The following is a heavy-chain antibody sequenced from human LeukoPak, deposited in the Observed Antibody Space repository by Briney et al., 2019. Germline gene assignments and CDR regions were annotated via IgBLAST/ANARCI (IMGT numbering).Heavy chain of an antibody. Sequence: GGSLRLSCAASGFTLSNYWMSWVRQAPEKGLEWVANIKQDGSKLSYVDSVRGRFTVSRDNAKNSLYLQMNSLRAEDTAVYYCARWEARDTWVYDYWGQGTLVTVSS. CDR3: ARWEARDTWVYDY. D-gene: IGHD1-26*01. J-gene: IGHJ4*02. CDR2: IKQDGSKL. CDR1: GFTLSNYW. V-gene: IGHV3-7*01.